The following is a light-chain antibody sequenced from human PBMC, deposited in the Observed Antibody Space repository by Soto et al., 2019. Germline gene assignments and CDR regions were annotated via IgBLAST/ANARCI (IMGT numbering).Light chain of an antibody. Sequence: QSALTQPASVSGSPGQSITISCTGTSSDVGSYNLVSWYQQHPGKAPKLIIYEGSKRPSGVSNRFSGSKSGNTASLTISGLQAEDEADYHCCSYAGSRTYVVFGGGTKLTVL. V-gene: IGLV2-23*01. CDR1: SSDVGSYNL. J-gene: IGLJ2*01. CDR2: EGS. CDR3: CSYAGSRTYVV.